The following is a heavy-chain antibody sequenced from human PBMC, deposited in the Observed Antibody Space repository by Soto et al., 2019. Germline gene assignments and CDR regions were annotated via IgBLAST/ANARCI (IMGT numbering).Heavy chain of an antibody. CDR3: ARDFLSLLFVTGYPRPAGSGSKRCGYDI. CDR1: GYIFTSYG. J-gene: IGHJ3*02. V-gene: IGHV1-18*01. D-gene: IGHD3-9*01. Sequence: QLHLVQSGAEVKKPGASVNVSCKTSGYIFTSYGINWVRQAPGQGLEWMGWISPLNGNTKFAQQFQGRVTITTDTSTSTIYMEFRCLRPDDSAMYFWARDFLSLLFVTGYPRPAGSGSKRCGYDIWGQGTMVTVSS. CDR2: ISPLNGNT.